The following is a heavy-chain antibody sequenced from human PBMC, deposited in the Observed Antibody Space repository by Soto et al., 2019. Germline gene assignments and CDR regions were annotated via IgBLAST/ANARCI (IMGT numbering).Heavy chain of an antibody. CDR1: GFTFSSYS. CDR3: ARDSHYYDSSGYHLDAFDI. D-gene: IGHD3-22*01. CDR2: ISSSSSYI. Sequence: GGSLRLSCAASGFTFSSYSMNWVRQAPGKGLEWVSSISSSSSYIYYADSVKGRFTISRDNAKNSLYLQMNSLRAEDTAVYYCARDSHYYDSSGYHLDAFDIWGQGTMVTVSS. J-gene: IGHJ3*02. V-gene: IGHV3-21*01.